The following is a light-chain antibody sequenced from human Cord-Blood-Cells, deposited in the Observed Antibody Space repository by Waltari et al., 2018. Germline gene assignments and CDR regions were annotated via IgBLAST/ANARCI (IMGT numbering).Light chain of an antibody. Sequence: QSVLTQPPSASGTPGQRVTISCSGSSSNIGSNTVNWYQQLPGTAPKLLIYSNNRRPSGGPDRCSGSKSGTSASLAISGLQSEDEADYYCAAWDDSLNGPVFGGGTKLTVL. J-gene: IGLJ3*02. CDR1: SSNIGSNT. CDR2: SNN. V-gene: IGLV1-44*01. CDR3: AAWDDSLNGPV.